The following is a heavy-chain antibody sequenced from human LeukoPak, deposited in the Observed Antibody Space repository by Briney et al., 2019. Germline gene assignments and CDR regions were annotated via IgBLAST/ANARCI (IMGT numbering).Heavy chain of an antibody. CDR3: ARDVWEEGNAFDI. V-gene: IGHV4-39*07. CDR2: IYYSGST. Sequence: PSETLSLTCTVSGGSISSSSYYWGWIRQPPGKGLEWIGSIYYSGSTYYNPSLKSRVTISVDTSKNQFSLKLSSVTAADTAVYYCARDVWEEGNAFDIWGQGTMVTVSS. J-gene: IGHJ3*02. D-gene: IGHD3-16*01. CDR1: GGSISSSSYY.